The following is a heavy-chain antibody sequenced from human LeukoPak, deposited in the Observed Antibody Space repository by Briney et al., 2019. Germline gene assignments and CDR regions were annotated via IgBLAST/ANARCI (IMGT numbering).Heavy chain of an antibody. J-gene: IGHJ4*02. CDR1: GYTFTGYY. CDR3: ARITILSAYFDY. V-gene: IGHV1-2*02. CDR2: INPNSGGT. D-gene: IGHD2-8*02. Sequence: ASVKVSCKASGYTFTGYYIHWVRQAPGQGLEWIGWINPNSGGTNYAQKFQGRVTMTRDTSISTAYMELSRLRSDDTAVYYCARITILSAYFDYWGQGTLVTVSS.